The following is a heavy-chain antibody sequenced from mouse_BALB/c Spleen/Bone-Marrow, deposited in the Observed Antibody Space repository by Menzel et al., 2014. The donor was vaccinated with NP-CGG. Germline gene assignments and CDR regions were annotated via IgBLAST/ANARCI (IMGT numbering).Heavy chain of an antibody. CDR3: ARLNYYGNLFV. V-gene: IGHV4-1*02. Sequence: EVMLVESGGGLVQPGGSLKLSCAASGFDFSRYWMSWVRQAPGKGLEWIGEINPDSNTINYTPSLKDKFIISRDNAKNTLYLQMSKVISEDTALYYCARLNYYGNLFVWGAGTTVTVSS. CDR2: INPDSNTI. J-gene: IGHJ1*01. CDR1: GFDFSRYW. D-gene: IGHD1-1*01.